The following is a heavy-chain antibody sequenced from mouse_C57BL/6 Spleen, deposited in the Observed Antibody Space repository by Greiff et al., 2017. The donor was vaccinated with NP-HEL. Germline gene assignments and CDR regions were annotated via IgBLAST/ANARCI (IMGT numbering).Heavy chain of an antibody. V-gene: IGHV3-1*01. D-gene: IGHD1-1*01. CDR1: GYSITSGYD. CDR3: ARATSTVVAPYAMDY. CDR2: ISYSGST. Sequence: VQLKESGPGMVKPSQSLSLTCTVTGYSITSGYDWHWIRHFPGNKLEWMGYISYSGSTTYNPSLKSRISITHDTSKNHFFLKLNSVTTEDTATYYCARATSTVVAPYAMDYWGQGTSVTVSS. J-gene: IGHJ4*01.